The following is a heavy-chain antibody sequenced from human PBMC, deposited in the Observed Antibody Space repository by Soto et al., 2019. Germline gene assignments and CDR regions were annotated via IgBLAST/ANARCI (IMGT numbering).Heavy chain of an antibody. CDR3: ARDFTGSYLGLDY. J-gene: IGHJ4*02. D-gene: IGHD1-26*01. CDR1: GYTFTSYA. CDR2: INAGNGNT. V-gene: IGHV1-3*01. Sequence: ASVKVSCTASGYTFTSYAMHWVRQAPGQRLEWMGWINAGNGNTKYSQKFQGRVTITRDTSASTAYMELSSLRSEDTAVYYCARDFTGSYLGLDYWGQGTLVTVSS.